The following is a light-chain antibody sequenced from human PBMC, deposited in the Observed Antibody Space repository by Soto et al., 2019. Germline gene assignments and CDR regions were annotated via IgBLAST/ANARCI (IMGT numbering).Light chain of an antibody. V-gene: IGKV1-5*01. CDR2: DAS. CDR3: QQYNSYSET. Sequence: DIQMTQSPSTLSASVGDRVTITCLASHSISSWLAWYQQKPGKAPKLLIYDASSLESGVPSRFSGSGSGTEFTLTISSLQPDDFATYYCQQYNSYSETFGQGTKVDIK. J-gene: IGKJ1*01. CDR1: HSISSW.